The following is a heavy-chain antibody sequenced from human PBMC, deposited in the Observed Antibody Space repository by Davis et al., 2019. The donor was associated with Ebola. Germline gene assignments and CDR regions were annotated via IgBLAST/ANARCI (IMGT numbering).Heavy chain of an antibody. D-gene: IGHD2-21*02. Sequence: PGGSLRLSCAASGFTFSSYAIHWVRQAPGKGLEWVSVISYDGNNKYYADSVKGRFTISRDNSKNMLYLHMNSLRPEDTAMYYCAREWWLLYRRSFDIWGHGTMVTVSS. V-gene: IGHV3-30*04. CDR1: GFTFSSYA. CDR3: AREWWLLYRRSFDI. CDR2: ISYDGNNK. J-gene: IGHJ3*02.